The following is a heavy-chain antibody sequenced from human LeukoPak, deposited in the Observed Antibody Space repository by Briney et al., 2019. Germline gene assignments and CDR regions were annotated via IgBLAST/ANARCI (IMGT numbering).Heavy chain of an antibody. V-gene: IGHV4-59*01. CDR3: ARNYGDYCSFDY. Sequence: SETLSLTCTVSGGSLSSYYWSWLRQPPGKGLEWIGYIYYSGSTDYNPSLKSRVTISVEKSKNQFSLKLSFVTAADTAVYYGARNYGDYCSFDYWGQGNLVTVSS. CDR1: GGSLSSYY. CDR2: IYYSGST. J-gene: IGHJ4*02. D-gene: IGHD4-17*01.